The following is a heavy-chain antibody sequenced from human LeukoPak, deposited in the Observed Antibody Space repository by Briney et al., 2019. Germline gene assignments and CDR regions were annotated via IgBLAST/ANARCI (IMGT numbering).Heavy chain of an antibody. CDR3: AKDFGEAAFDI. V-gene: IGHV3-30*18. D-gene: IGHD3-10*01. CDR1: GFTFSTYD. J-gene: IGHJ3*02. CDR2: ISYDGSDK. Sequence: PGGSLRLSCAASGFTFSTYDMHWVRQAPGKGLEWVAIISYDGSDKCYADSVKGRFTISGDNSKNTLYLQMNSLRAEDTAVYYCAKDFGEAAFDIWGQGTMVTVSS.